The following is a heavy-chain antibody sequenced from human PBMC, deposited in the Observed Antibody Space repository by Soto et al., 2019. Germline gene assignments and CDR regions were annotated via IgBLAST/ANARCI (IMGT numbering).Heavy chain of an antibody. CDR3: AKDRVGSGWYFYYYYGMDV. D-gene: IGHD6-19*01. CDR1: GFTFSSYG. J-gene: IGHJ6*02. V-gene: IGHV3-30*18. Sequence: GSLRLSCAASGFTFSSYGMHWVRQAPGKGLEWVAVISYDGSNKYYADSVKGRFTISRDNSKNTLYLQMNSLRAEDTAVYYCAKDRVGSGWYFYYYYGMDVWGQGTTVTVSS. CDR2: ISYDGSNK.